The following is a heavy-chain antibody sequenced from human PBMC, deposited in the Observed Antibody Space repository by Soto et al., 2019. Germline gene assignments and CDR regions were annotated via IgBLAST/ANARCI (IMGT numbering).Heavy chain of an antibody. D-gene: IGHD6-19*01. CDR3: AHRVLSCAWYLEGAY. V-gene: IGHV2-5*02. CDR2: IYLDDDK. CDR1: GFLLSTRGLG. J-gene: IGHJ4*02. Sequence: QITLKETGPTLVKPTQTLTLTCTFSGFLLSTRGLGVCWIRQSPGKDLEWLALIYLDDDKLYSPYLESRLTITRDTSKNQVVLTMTTVDPVDTATYYCAHRVLSCAWYLEGAYWGQGTLVTVSS.